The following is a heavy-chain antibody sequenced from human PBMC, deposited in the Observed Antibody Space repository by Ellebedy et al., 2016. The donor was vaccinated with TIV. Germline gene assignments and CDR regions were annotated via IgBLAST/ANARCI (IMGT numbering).Heavy chain of an antibody. CDR3: ARAFQYSSGWAFDY. V-gene: IGHV4-34*01. D-gene: IGHD6-19*01. Sequence: MPSETLSLTCAVHGGSLSSDYWRWIRQSTEKGLEWIGEINTSGSTSYTPSLMSRVSISVDTPKKQFSQKLSSVTAADTAVYYCARAFQYSSGWAFDYWGQGILVTVSS. J-gene: IGHJ4*02. CDR2: INTSGST. CDR1: GGSLSSDY.